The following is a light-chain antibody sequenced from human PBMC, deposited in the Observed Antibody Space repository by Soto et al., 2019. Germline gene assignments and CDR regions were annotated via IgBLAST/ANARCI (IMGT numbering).Light chain of an antibody. V-gene: IGKV3-20*01. CDR1: QSISSTY. J-gene: IGKJ2*01. CDR3: QQYGSSPRT. Sequence: EIGLTQSPGTLSLSPGERATLSCRASQSISSTYLAWYQQKPGQAPRLLIYGASSRATGIPDRFSGSGSGTDFTLTISRLEPEDFAVYYCQQYGSSPRTFGRGTKREI. CDR2: GAS.